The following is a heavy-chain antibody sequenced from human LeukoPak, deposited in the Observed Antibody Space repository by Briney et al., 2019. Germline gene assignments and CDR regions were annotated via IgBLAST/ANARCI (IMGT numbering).Heavy chain of an antibody. J-gene: IGHJ4*02. Sequence: GGSLRLSCAASGFTFEDYGMSWVRQAPGKGLEWVSAINWNGGSTYYADSVKGRFTISRDNGKNSLYLQMSSLRAEDTALYYCARALSGSYYDFYFDYWGQGTLVTVSS. D-gene: IGHD1-26*01. V-gene: IGHV3-20*04. CDR3: ARALSGSYYDFYFDY. CDR2: INWNGGST. CDR1: GFTFEDYG.